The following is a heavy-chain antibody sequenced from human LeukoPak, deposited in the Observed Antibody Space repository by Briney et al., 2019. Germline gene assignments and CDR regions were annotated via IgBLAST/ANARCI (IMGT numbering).Heavy chain of an antibody. CDR2: TYSGGST. Sequence: GGSLRLSCAASGFTFSSYSMNWVRQAPGKGLEWVSVTYSGGSTYYADSVKGRCTISRDNSKNTLYLQMNSLRGEDTAVYYCASGIRAFDNWGQGTPVTVSA. V-gene: IGHV3-66*01. CDR3: ASGIRAFDN. J-gene: IGHJ4*02. CDR1: GFTFSSYS. D-gene: IGHD1-26*01.